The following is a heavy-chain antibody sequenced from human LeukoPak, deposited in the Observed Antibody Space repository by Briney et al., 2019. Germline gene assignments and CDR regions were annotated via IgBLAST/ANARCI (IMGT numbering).Heavy chain of an antibody. J-gene: IGHJ6*03. D-gene: IGHD3-3*01. Sequence: ASVKVSCKASGYTFTSYGISWVRQAPGQGLEWMGWISAYNGNTNYAQKLQGRVTMTTDTSTSTAHMELRSLRSDDTAVYYCARVVGFLEWLLGYYYYYYMDVWGKGTTVTVSS. CDR3: ARVVGFLEWLLGYYYYYYMDV. V-gene: IGHV1-18*01. CDR1: GYTFTSYG. CDR2: ISAYNGNT.